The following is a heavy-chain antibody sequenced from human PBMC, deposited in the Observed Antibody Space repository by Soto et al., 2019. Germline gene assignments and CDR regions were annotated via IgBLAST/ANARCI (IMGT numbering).Heavy chain of an antibody. J-gene: IGHJ4*02. CDR3: ARGLGYSSSWYYFDY. V-gene: IGHV1-69*13. D-gene: IGHD6-13*01. Sequence: GASVKVSWKASGGTFSSCGISWVRQAPGQGLEWMGGIIPIFGTANYAQKFQGRVTITADESTSTAYMELSSLRSEDPAVYYCARGLGYSSSWYYFDYWGQGTLVTVSS. CDR2: IIPIFGTA. CDR1: GGTFSSCG.